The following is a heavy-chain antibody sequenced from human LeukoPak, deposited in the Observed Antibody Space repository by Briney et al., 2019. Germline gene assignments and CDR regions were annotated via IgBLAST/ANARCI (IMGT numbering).Heavy chain of an antibody. Sequence: GGSLRLSCAASGFTFSSYWMHWVRQAPGKGLVWVSRINSDGSSTSYADSVKGRFTISRDNAKNTLYLQMNSLRAEDTAVYYCERGPHSSSWYGAIYSFDYWGQGPLVTVPS. D-gene: IGHD6-13*01. J-gene: IGHJ4*02. CDR2: INSDGSST. CDR3: ERGPHSSSWYGAIYSFDY. CDR1: GFTFSSYW. V-gene: IGHV3-74*01.